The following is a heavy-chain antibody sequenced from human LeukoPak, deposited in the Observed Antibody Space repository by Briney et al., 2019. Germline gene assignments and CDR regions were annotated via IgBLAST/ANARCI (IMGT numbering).Heavy chain of an antibody. CDR3: ARDAGGFLTGAFDI. CDR2: IYYSGST. V-gene: IGHV4-59*01. CDR1: GGSISSYY. J-gene: IGHJ3*02. Sequence: MPSETLSLTCTVSGGSISSYYWSWIRQPSGKGLEWIGYIYYSGSTNYNPSLKSRVTISVDTSKNQFSLKLSSVTAADTAVYYCARDAGGFLTGAFDIWGQGTMVTVSS. D-gene: IGHD3-3*01.